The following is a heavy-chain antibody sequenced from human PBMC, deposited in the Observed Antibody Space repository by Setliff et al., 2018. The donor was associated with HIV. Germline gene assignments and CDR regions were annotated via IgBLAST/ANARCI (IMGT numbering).Heavy chain of an antibody. CDR2: YYYSGNT. J-gene: IGHJ4*02. Sequence: PSETLSLTCTVSGGSISSSSYYWGWIRQPPGKGLEWIGDYYYSGNTYYNPSLKSRVTISVDTSKNQFSLNLSSVTAADTAVYYCARGSSNTWYYYFDSWGQGALFTVSS. V-gene: IGHV4-39*07. D-gene: IGHD6-13*01. CDR1: GGSISSSSYY. CDR3: ARGSSNTWYYYFDS.